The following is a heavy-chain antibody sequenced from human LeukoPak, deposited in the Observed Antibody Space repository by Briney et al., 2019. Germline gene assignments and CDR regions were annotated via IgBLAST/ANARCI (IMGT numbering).Heavy chain of an antibody. V-gene: IGHV4-34*01. CDR2: INHSGST. CDR1: GGSFSGYY. CDR3: AIPGANTVTTLDY. D-gene: IGHD4-17*01. J-gene: IGHJ4*02. Sequence: SETLSLTCAVYGGSFSGYYWSWIRQPPGKGLEWIGEINHSGSTNYNPSLKSRVTISVDTSKNQFSLKLSSVTAADTAVYYCAIPGANTVTTLDYWGQGTQVTVSS.